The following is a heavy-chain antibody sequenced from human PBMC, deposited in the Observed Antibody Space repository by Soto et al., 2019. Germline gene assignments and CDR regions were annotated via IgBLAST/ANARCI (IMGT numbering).Heavy chain of an antibody. CDR3: VVLIYSYDSSGYYFPLYAMDV. CDR1: GYRFTTYW. Sequence: PGESLKISCKGSGYRFTTYWIGWVRQMPGKGLEWMGIIYPGDSDTRYSPSFQGQVTMSADKSISTAYLQWSSLKASDTAMYYCVVLIYSYDSSGYYFPLYAMDVWGQGTTVTVSS. CDR2: IYPGDSDT. D-gene: IGHD3-22*01. J-gene: IGHJ6*02. V-gene: IGHV5-51*01.